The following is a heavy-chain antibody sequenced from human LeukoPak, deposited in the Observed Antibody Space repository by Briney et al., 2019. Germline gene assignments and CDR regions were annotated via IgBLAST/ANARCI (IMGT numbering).Heavy chain of an antibody. Sequence: PSETLSLTCAVSGGTVSINNWWSWVSQPPGKGLEWIGEIHRDGTTNYNPSLRSRVTILVDKSRNQFSLKLNSVTAADTAVYYCATTDGYYYDSSGYYGEYGMDVWGQGTTVTLSS. CDR1: GGTVSINNW. V-gene: IGHV4-4*02. J-gene: IGHJ6*02. CDR2: IHRDGTT. D-gene: IGHD3-22*01. CDR3: ATTDGYYYDSSGYYGEYGMDV.